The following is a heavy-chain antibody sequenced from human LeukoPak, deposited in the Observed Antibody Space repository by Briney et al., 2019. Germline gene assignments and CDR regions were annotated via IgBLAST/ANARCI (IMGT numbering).Heavy chain of an antibody. Sequence: PSETLSLTCNVSGGSISSSGYYWGWIRQPPGNGLEWIGSIYYSGSTYYNPSLNSRVTISVDTSKNQFSLNLTSVTAADTALYYCARLDSSGYYCPYWGQGTLVTVSS. J-gene: IGHJ4*02. CDR1: GGSISSSGYY. CDR2: IYYSGST. V-gene: IGHV4-39*07. D-gene: IGHD3-22*01. CDR3: ARLDSSGYYCPY.